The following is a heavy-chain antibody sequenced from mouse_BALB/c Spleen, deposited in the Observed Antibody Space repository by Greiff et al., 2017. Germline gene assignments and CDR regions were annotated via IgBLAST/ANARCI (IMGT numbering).Heavy chain of an antibody. CDR3: TRSGDYYGSYYYAMDY. D-gene: IGHD1-1*01. V-gene: IGHV1S22*01. CDR1: GYTFTSYW. J-gene: IGHJ4*01. Sequence: LKQPGSELVRPGASVKLSCKASGYTFTSYWMHWVKQRPGQGLEWIGNIYPGSGSTNYDEKFKSKATLTVDTSSSTAYMQLSSLTSEDSAVYYCTRSGDYYGSYYYAMDYWGQGTSVTVSS. CDR2: IYPGSGST.